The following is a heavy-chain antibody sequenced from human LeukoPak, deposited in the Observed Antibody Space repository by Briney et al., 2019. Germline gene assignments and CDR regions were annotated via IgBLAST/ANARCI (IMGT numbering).Heavy chain of an antibody. J-gene: IGHJ4*02. V-gene: IGHV3-23*01. Sequence: PGGSLRLSCAASGFTFSSYAMSWVRQAPGKGLEWVSAISCSGGSTYYADSVKGRFTISRDNSKNTLYLQMNSLRAEDTAVYYCASRGIITMVRGVMWEYQQFDYWGKGTLVTVSS. CDR2: ISCSGGST. D-gene: IGHD3-10*01. CDR3: ASRGIITMVRGVMWEYQQFDY. CDR1: GFTFSSYA.